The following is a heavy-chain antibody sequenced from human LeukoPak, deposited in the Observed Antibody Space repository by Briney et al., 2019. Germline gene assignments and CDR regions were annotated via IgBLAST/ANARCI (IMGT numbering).Heavy chain of an antibody. V-gene: IGHV4-61*08. CDR1: GGSISSGGYY. D-gene: IGHD1-26*01. CDR2: IYYSGST. CDR3: ARRPSGTYSHWYFDL. J-gene: IGHJ2*01. Sequence: PSETLSLTCTVSGGSISSGGYYWTWIRQPPGKGLEWIGFIYYSGSTSYNPSLQGRVTISIDTSKNQFSLKLNSVTAADTAVYYCARRPSGTYSHWYFDLWGRGTLVTVSS.